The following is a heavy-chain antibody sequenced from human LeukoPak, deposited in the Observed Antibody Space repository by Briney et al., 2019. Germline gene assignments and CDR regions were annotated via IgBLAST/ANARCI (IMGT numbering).Heavy chain of an antibody. Sequence: ASVKVSCKASGGTFSSYAISWVRQAPGQGLEWMGRIIPILGMANYAQKFQGRVTITADKSTSTAYMELSSLRSEDTAVYYCASGLFIAAAGTVFDYWGQGTLVTVSS. CDR1: GGTFSSYA. CDR2: IIPILGMA. V-gene: IGHV1-69*04. J-gene: IGHJ4*02. CDR3: ASGLFIAAAGTVFDY. D-gene: IGHD6-13*01.